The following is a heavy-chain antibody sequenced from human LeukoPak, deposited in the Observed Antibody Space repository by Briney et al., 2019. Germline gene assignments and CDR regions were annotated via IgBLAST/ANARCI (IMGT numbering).Heavy chain of an antibody. V-gene: IGHV1-69*13. D-gene: IGHD2-2*01. CDR2: IIPIFGTA. Sequence: SVKVSCKASGGTFSSYAISWVRQAPGQGLEWMGGIIPIFGTANYAQKFQGRVTITADESTSTAYMELSSLRSDDTAVYYCASPCSSTSCLYGMDVWGQGTTVTVSS. CDR1: GGTFSSYA. J-gene: IGHJ6*02. CDR3: ASPCSSTSCLYGMDV.